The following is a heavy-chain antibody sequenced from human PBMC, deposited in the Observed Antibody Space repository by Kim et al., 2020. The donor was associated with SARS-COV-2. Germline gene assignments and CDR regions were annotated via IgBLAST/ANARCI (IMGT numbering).Heavy chain of an antibody. CDR2: IDCGNGNA. J-gene: IGHJ4*02. D-gene: IGHD2-15*01. CDR1: GHTFTRDS. V-gene: IGHV1-3*01. Sequence: ASVKVSCKTSGHTFTRDSIHWVRQAPGQRFEWMGGIDCGNGNAIYSQNFQGRVTFTRDTSASTGYMELSSLRSEDSAVDYCLGGYYFDYWGQGTLVTVSS. CDR3: LGGYYFDY.